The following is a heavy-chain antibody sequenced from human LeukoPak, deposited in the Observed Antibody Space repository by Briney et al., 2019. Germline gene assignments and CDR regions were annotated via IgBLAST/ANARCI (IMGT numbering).Heavy chain of an antibody. CDR2: ISHSGST. Sequence: SETLSLTCAVYGGSFSGYYWSWIRQPPGKGLEWIGEISHSGSTNYNPSLKSRVTISVDTSKNQFSLKLSSVTAADTAVYYCARGRRGTSCYDYWGQGTLVTVSS. J-gene: IGHJ4*02. CDR1: GGSFSGYY. CDR3: ARGRRGTSCYDY. D-gene: IGHD2-2*01. V-gene: IGHV4-34*01.